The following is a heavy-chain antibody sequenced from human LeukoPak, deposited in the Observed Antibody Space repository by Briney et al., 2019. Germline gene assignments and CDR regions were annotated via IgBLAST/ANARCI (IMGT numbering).Heavy chain of an antibody. Sequence: PTASVKVSCKASGYTFTSYGISWVRQAPGQGLEWMGWISAYNRNTNYAQKLQGRVTMNNDTSTSTDYMELRSLRSDDTAVYYCARVQSLELAAFDIWGQGTMVTVSS. CDR2: ISAYNRNT. D-gene: IGHD3-10*01. CDR1: GYTFTSYG. V-gene: IGHV1-18*01. J-gene: IGHJ3*02. CDR3: ARVQSLELAAFDI.